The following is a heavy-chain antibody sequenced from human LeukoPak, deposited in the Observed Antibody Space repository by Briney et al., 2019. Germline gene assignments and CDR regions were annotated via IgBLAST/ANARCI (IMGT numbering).Heavy chain of an antibody. CDR1: SGSLSSYY. CDR2: IYYSGST. J-gene: IGHJ3*02. Sequence: SETLSLACTVSSGSLSSYYWGWIRQPPGKGLEWIGYIYYSGSTNYNPSLKSRVTISVDTSKNQFSLKLSSVTAADTAVYYCARGKTYYDISKDAFDIWGQGTMVTVSS. CDR3: ARGKTYYDISKDAFDI. V-gene: IGHV4-59*01. D-gene: IGHD3-22*01.